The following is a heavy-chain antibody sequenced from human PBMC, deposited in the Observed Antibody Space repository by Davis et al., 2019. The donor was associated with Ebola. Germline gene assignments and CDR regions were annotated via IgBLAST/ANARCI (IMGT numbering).Heavy chain of an antibody. CDR1: GYAFTSYA. D-gene: IGHD3-10*02. CDR3: ARVNPLLTMIGGGSGFDP. CDR2: INAGNGNT. V-gene: IGHV1-3*01. Sequence: ASVKVSCKASGYAFTSYAMHWVRQAPGQRLEWMGWINAGNGNTKYSQKFQGRVTMTRDTSISTAYMELSRLRSDDTAVYYCARVNPLLTMIGGGSGFDPWGQGTLVTVSS. J-gene: IGHJ5*02.